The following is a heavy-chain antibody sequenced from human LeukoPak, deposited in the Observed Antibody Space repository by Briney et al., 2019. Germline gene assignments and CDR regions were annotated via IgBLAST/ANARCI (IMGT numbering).Heavy chain of an antibody. D-gene: IGHD1-26*01. J-gene: IGHJ3*02. Sequence: GGSLRLSCAASGFTFSSYWVXXXXXXPGXXXXXXXXIXXGXXXTXXXXXXXGXXXIXXXXAKNTLSLQMNSLRAEDTAVYYCARVGGSNAFDIWGQGTMVIVSS. CDR3: ARVGGSNAFDI. CDR2: IXXGXXXT. V-gene: IGHV3-74*01. CDR1: GFTFSSYW.